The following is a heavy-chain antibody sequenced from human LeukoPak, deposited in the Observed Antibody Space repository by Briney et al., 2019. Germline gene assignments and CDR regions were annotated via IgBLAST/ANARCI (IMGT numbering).Heavy chain of an antibody. CDR3: ATYSGHSFSY. D-gene: IGHD3-16*01. J-gene: IGHJ3*01. CDR2: IYSDGSAT. CDR1: GFTFNTDW. V-gene: IGHV3-74*03. Sequence: SGGSLRLPCAASGFTFNTDWMHWVRQAPGKGLVWVSRIYSDGSATTYAEFVKGRFTISRDNAKNTLYLQMNSLRIEDTAVYYCATYSGHSFSYWGQGTKVTVSA.